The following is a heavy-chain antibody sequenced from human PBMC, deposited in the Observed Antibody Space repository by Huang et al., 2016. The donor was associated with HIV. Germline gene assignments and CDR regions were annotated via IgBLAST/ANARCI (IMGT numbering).Heavy chain of an antibody. CDR3: TREYTVAGAFDI. J-gene: IGHJ3*02. CDR2: ISNDGTTT. Sequence: QGQLVESGGGVVRHGRSLRLPCAASGFSFSNYAMHWVRQVPGKRREWVTIISNDGTTTYYANSVKGRFTISRDNFKNTLYLQMNRLRGDDTAVYYCTREYTVAGAFDIWGQGTMVTVSS. CDR1: GFSFSNYA. D-gene: IGHD5-12*01. V-gene: IGHV3-30-3*01.